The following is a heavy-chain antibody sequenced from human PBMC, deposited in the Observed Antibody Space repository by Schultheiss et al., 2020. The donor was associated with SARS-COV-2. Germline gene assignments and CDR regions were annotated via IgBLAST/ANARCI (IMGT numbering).Heavy chain of an antibody. CDR1: GFTFSSYG. D-gene: IGHD3-22*01. J-gene: IGHJ4*02. CDR2: ISGSGGST. CDR3: AKAGYYDSSGYYWSFSEFDY. Sequence: GSLRLSCAASGFTFSSYGMHWVRQAPGKGLEWVSAISGSGGSTYYADSVKGRFTISRDNSKNTLYLQMNSLRAEDTAVYYCAKAGYYDSSGYYWSFSEFDYWGQGTLVTVSS. V-gene: IGHV3-23*01.